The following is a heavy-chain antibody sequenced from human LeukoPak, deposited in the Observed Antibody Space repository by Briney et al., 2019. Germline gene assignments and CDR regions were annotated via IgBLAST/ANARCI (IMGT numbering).Heavy chain of an antibody. CDR2: ISTSDSTI. V-gene: IGHV3-48*01. CDR3: ARGTSTIDY. J-gene: IGHJ4*02. Sequence: PGGSLRLSCAASGFTFSSYRMNWVRQGPGEGLEWVSYISTSDSTIYYADSVKGRFTISRDNAKNSLYLQMNSLRAEDTAVYYCARGTSTIDYWGQGTLVTVSS. CDR1: GFTFSSYR. D-gene: IGHD5/OR15-5a*01.